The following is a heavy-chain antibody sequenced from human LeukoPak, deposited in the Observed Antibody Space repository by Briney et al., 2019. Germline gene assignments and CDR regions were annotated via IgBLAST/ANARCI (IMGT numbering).Heavy chain of an antibody. Sequence: ASVKVSCKVSGYTLTELSMHWVRQAPGQGLEWMGWINTNTGNPTYAQGFTGRFVFSLDTSVSTAYLQISSLKAEDTAVYYCARSTYDILTGYPYYFDYWGQGTLVTVSS. V-gene: IGHV7-4-1*02. J-gene: IGHJ4*01. D-gene: IGHD3-9*01. CDR2: INTNTGNP. CDR3: ARSTYDILTGYPYYFDY. CDR1: GYTLTELS.